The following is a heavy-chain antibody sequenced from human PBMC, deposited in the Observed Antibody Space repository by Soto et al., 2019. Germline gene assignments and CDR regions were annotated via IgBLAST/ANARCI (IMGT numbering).Heavy chain of an antibody. D-gene: IGHD3-3*02. J-gene: IGHJ4*02. CDR1: GFTFNNYA. CDR2: ISAGST. Sequence: PGGPLRLSCAASGFTFNNYAMSWVRQAPGKGLEWVSSISAGSTYYADSVKGRFIISRDTSKNTLYLQMNSLRAEDTAVYYCAKEISSMWFPLDSWGQGALVTVSS. CDR3: AKEISSMWFPLDS. V-gene: IGHV3-23*01.